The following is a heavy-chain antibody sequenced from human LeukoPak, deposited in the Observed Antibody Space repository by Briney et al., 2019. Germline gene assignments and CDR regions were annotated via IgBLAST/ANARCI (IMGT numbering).Heavy chain of an antibody. CDR2: ISGSGVST. Sequence: PGGSLRLSCAASGFTFSSYAMHWVRQAPGKGLEWVSAISGSGVSTYCADSVKGRFTISRDNSKNTLDLQMNSLRAEDTAVYYCAKFLSSYQPPDAFXXWGQGTMVTVX. CDR3: AKFLSSYQPPDAFXX. V-gene: IGHV3-23*01. J-gene: IGHJ3*01. CDR1: GFTFSSYA. D-gene: IGHD3-22*01.